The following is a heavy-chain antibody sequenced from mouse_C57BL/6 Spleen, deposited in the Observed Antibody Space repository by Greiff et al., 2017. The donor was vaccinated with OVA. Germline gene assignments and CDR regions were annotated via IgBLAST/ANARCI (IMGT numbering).Heavy chain of an antibody. V-gene: IGHV1-42*01. CDR3: ARSGLTGTVDY. J-gene: IGHJ2*01. CDR1: GYSFTGYY. D-gene: IGHD4-1*01. CDR2: INPSTGGT. Sequence: EVQLVESGPELVKPGASVKISCKASGYSFTGYYMNWVKQSPEKSLEWIGEINPSTGGTTYNQKFKAKATLTVDKSSSTAYMQLKSLTSEDSAVYYCARSGLTGTVDYWGQGTTLTVSS.